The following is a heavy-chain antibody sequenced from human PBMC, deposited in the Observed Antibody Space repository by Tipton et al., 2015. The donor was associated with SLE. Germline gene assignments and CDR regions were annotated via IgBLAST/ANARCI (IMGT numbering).Heavy chain of an antibody. Sequence: TLSLTCSVSGGSMSSTAVYYWGWVRQHTAKGLEWIGHIDYNGNTYYSPSLKSRLSLSRDTSKNQFSLRLNSVTAADTAVHFCARLQGNYYYFMDVWGVGITVTVSS. J-gene: IGHJ6*03. CDR2: IDYNGNT. CDR1: GGSMSSTAVYY. CDR3: ARLQGNYYYFMDV. D-gene: IGHD6-13*01. V-gene: IGHV4-31*03.